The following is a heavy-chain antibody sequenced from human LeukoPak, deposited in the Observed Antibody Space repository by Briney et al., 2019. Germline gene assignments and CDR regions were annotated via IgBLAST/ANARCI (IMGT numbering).Heavy chain of an antibody. CDR2: IYSGGST. J-gene: IGHJ5*02. D-gene: IGHD1-20*01. CDR3: AILTGWFDP. CDR1: GFIVSSNY. V-gene: IGHV3-53*01. Sequence: PGGSLRLSCEVSGFIVSSNYMSWVRQAPGRGLEWVSVIYSGGSTYYADSVMGRFTISRDISKNTLNLQMNSLRAEDTAMYYCAILTGWFDPWGQGTPVTVSS.